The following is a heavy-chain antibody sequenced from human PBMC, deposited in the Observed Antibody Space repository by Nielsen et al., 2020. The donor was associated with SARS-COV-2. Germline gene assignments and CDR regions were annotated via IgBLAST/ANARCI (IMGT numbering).Heavy chain of an antibody. V-gene: IGHV1-18*01. Sequence: ASVKVSCKASGYTFSNFGLSWVRQAPGRGLEWIGWISGSNGNTNYLQKFKGRVTMTTHSSTGTVYMELRSLRADDTAIYYCARWRTYGNGWDFWGQGTLVTVSS. J-gene: IGHJ4*02. CDR2: ISGSNGNT. CDR3: ARWRTYGNGWDF. D-gene: IGHD6-19*01. CDR1: GYTFSNFG.